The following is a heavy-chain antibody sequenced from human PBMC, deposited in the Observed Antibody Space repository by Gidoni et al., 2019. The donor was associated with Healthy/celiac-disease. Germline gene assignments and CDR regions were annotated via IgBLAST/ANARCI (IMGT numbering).Heavy chain of an antibody. J-gene: IGHJ4*02. CDR2: ISGSGGST. D-gene: IGHD3-22*01. Sequence: EVQLLESGGGLVQPGGSLRLSFAASGFPFTSYAMSWVRQAPGKGLEWVSAISGSGGSTYYADSVKGRFTISRDNSKNTLYLQMNSLRAEDTAVYYCAKLTMIVVAYAQIDYWGQGTLVTVSS. V-gene: IGHV3-23*01. CDR1: GFPFTSYA. CDR3: AKLTMIVVAYAQIDY.